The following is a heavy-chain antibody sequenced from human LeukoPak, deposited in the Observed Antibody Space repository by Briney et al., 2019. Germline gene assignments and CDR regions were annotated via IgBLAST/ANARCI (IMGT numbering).Heavy chain of an antibody. CDR2: ISGSGGST. Sequence: GGSLRLSCAASGFTFNTYAMSWVRQAPGKRLEWVSAISGSGGSTYYADSVKGRFTISRDNSKNTLYLQMSSLRADDTAIYYCAKGSGAYAYLFDYWGRGTLVTVSS. V-gene: IGHV3-23*01. CDR1: GFTFNTYA. J-gene: IGHJ4*02. D-gene: IGHD2-15*01. CDR3: AKGSGAYAYLFDY.